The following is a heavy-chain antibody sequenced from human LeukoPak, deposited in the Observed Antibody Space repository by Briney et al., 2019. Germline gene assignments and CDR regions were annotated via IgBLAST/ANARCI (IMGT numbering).Heavy chain of an antibody. D-gene: IGHD3-10*01. CDR3: ARVSGLGMNEYYQH. V-gene: IGHV3-74*01. CDR2: INNEGTTI. Sequence: GGSLRLSCEASGLTFSNSWMHWVRQAPGKGLVWVSRINNEGTTISYADSVKRRFIISRDNAKNTLYLQMNSLRAEDTAVYYCARVSGLGMNEYYQHWGQGTLVTVAS. J-gene: IGHJ1*01. CDR1: GLTFSNSW.